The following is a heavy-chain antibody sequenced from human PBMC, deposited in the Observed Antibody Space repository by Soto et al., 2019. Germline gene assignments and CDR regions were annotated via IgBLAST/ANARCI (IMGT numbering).Heavy chain of an antibody. CDR3: ANWKFSSGWD. Sequence: QVLLQESGPGLVKPSGTLSLTCAVSGASISSSDWWSWLRQPPGRGLEWIGEVYQSGTTNYNTSLKSRRTMSIDKSKNQFSRQMTSVTAADTAVYYCANWKFSSGWDWGEGTMVTVSS. D-gene: IGHD6-19*01. CDR1: GASISSSDW. CDR2: VYQSGTT. V-gene: IGHV4-4*02. J-gene: IGHJ4*02.